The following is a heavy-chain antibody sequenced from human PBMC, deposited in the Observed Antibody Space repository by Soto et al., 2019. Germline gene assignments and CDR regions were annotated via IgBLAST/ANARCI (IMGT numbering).Heavy chain of an antibody. J-gene: IGHJ4*02. V-gene: IGHV3-23*01. CDR3: GKERRGSGWSVCNY. D-gene: IGHD6-19*01. CDR2: ISGSGDSA. CDR1: GFTFRDYA. Sequence: VQLLESGGGLVQPGGSLRLSCAASGFTFRDYAMNWVRQAPGKGLEWVSDISGSGDSARYADSVRGRFTISRDNSRNTEYLKRNSLRVDDSAVYYCGKERRGSGWSVCNYWGQGTMVTVSS.